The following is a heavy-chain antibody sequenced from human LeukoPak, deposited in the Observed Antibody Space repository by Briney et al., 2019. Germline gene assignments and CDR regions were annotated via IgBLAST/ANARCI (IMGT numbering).Heavy chain of an antibody. V-gene: IGHV1-2*06. CDR3: ARRAIPDYYYYMDV. CDR1: GYTFTGYY. CDR2: INPNSGGT. Sequence: ASVKVSCKASGYTFTGYYMHLVRQAPGQGLEWMGRINPNSGGTNYAQKFQGRVTMTRDTSISTAYLQWSSLKASDTAMYYCARRAIPDYYYYMDVWGKGTTVTVSS. J-gene: IGHJ6*03.